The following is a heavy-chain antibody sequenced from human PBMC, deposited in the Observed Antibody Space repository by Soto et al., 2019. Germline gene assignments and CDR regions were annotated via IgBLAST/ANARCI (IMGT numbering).Heavy chain of an antibody. D-gene: IGHD4-4*01. J-gene: IGHJ6*02. Sequence: SVKVSCKASGGTFSSYAISWVRQAPGQGLEWMGGIIPIFGTANYAQKFQGRVTITADESTSTAYMELSSLRHEDMAVYYCAKESVEATYSFYGMDVWGPGTTVTVSS. V-gene: IGHV1-69*13. CDR2: IIPIFGTA. CDR3: AKESVEATYSFYGMDV. CDR1: GGTFSSYA.